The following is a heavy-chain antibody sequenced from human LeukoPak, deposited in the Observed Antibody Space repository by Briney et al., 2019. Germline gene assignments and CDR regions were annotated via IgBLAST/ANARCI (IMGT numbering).Heavy chain of an antibody. D-gene: IGHD6-6*01. CDR1: GFTFSSYA. J-gene: IGHJ5*02. Sequence: SGGSLRLSCAASGFTFSSYAMSWVRQAPGKGLEWVSAISGSGGSTYYADSVKGRFTISRDNAKNSLYLQMNSLRAEDTAVYYCARSPYSSSTIWFDPWGQGTLVTVSS. CDR2: ISGSGGST. V-gene: IGHV3-23*01. CDR3: ARSPYSSSTIWFDP.